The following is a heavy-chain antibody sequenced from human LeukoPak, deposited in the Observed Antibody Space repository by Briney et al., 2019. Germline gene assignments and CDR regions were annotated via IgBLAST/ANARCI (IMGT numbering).Heavy chain of an antibody. Sequence: GGSLRLSCAASGFSFSSYSMNWVRQAPGKGLEWVSSISGSSNYIYYADSVKGRFTISRDNAKNSLYLQMNSLRAEDTAVYYCARRAALDYWGQGTLVTVSS. CDR3: ARRAALDY. CDR1: GFSFSSYS. J-gene: IGHJ4*02. D-gene: IGHD2-15*01. CDR2: ISGSSNYI. V-gene: IGHV3-21*01.